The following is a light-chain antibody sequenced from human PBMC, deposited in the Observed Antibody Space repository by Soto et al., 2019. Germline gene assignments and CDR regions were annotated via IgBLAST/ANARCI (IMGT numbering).Light chain of an antibody. CDR2: LGS. CDR1: QSLLNRNGYHY. V-gene: IGKV2-28*01. Sequence: DVVMTQSPLSLPVTPGEPASISCRSSQSLLNRNGYHYLDWYVQKPGQSPQLLIYLGSNRASGVPARFSGSGANTDFALDISRVEAEDVGVYYCMQALQTPITFGQGTRLEI. CDR3: MQALQTPIT. J-gene: IGKJ5*01.